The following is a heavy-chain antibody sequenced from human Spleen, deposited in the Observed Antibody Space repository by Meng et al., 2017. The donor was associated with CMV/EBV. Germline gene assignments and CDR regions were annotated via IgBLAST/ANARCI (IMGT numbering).Heavy chain of an antibody. CDR1: GLTFSSYA. J-gene: IGHJ4*02. Sequence: GESLKISCVASGLTFSSYAMTWVRQAPGKGLEWVSAISGSGDSTYYAASVKGRFTISRDNSKKTVHLQMNSLRAEDTAVYYCAKVGYHDSSGHFYYSDYWGQGTLVTVSS. D-gene: IGHD3-22*01. V-gene: IGHV3-23*01. CDR3: AKVGYHDSSGHFYYSDY. CDR2: ISGSGDST.